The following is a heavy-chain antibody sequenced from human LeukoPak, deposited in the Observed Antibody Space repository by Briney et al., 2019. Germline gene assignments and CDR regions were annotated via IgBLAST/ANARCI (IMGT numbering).Heavy chain of an antibody. V-gene: IGHV3-23*01. Sequence: GGSLRLSCAASGFTFSSFAMSWVRQATGKGLEWVSAISGSGGNTYYVDSVKGRFTISRDNSKNTLYLQLDSLRAEDTAVYYCAKDLRVASGYYYSYWGQGTLVTVSS. CDR2: ISGSGGNT. CDR3: AKDLRVASGYYYSY. D-gene: IGHD3-22*01. CDR1: GFTFSSFA. J-gene: IGHJ4*02.